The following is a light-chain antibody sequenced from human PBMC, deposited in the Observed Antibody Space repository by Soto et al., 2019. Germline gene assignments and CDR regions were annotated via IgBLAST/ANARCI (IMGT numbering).Light chain of an antibody. CDR1: QNSSTY. Sequence: DVQRSRGASLMSESARSLPAVTGRPSQNSSTYLNWYQQKPGKAPKILIYEGFSLQSGVPARFSGSGSGTDFTLTISSVEAEDVATYYCKQSYQTPRTFGQGTKVDIK. CDR2: EGF. CDR3: KQSYQTPRT. J-gene: IGKJ1*01. V-gene: IGKV1-39*01.